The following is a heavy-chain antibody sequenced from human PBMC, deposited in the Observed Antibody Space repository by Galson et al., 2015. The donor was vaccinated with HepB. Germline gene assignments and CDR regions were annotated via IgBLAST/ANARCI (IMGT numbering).Heavy chain of an antibody. CDR1: GFTFRNYA. Sequence: SLRLSCAASGFTFRNYAMHWVRQAPGKGLEWVAFIRYDGNNKLYPDSMEGRCTISRDNSKNTLYLELKSLRAEDTAVYYCAKGDSSAYYIDYWGQGTRVAVSS. CDR2: IRYDGNNK. D-gene: IGHD3-22*01. J-gene: IGHJ4*02. CDR3: AKGDSSAYYIDY. V-gene: IGHV3-30*02.